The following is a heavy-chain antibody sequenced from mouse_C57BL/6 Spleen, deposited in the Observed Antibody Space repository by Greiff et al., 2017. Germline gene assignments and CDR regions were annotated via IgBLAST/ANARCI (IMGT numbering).Heavy chain of an antibody. J-gene: IGHJ4*01. CDR3: ARTYPYAMDY. V-gene: IGHV1-61*01. CDR1: GYPFTSYW. CDR2: IYPSDSET. D-gene: IGHD5-1*01. Sequence: VQLQQPGAELVRPGSSVKLSCKASGYPFTSYWMDWVKQRPGQGLEWIGNIYPSDSETHYNQKFKDKATLTVDKSSSTAYMQFSSLTSEDSAVYDCARTYPYAMDYWGQGTSVTVSS.